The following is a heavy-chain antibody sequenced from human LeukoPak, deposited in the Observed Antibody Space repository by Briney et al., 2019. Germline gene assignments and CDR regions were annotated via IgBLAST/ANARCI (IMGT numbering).Heavy chain of an antibody. CDR1: GFTFSSYS. Sequence: PGGSLRLSCAASGFTFSSYSMDWVRQAPGKGLEWVSYISSGSSTIYYADSVKGRFTISRDNAKNSLYLQMNSLRAEDMAVYYCARYANHGFDYWGQGTLVTVSS. CDR3: ARYANHGFDY. CDR2: ISSGSSTI. V-gene: IGHV3-48*01. J-gene: IGHJ4*02.